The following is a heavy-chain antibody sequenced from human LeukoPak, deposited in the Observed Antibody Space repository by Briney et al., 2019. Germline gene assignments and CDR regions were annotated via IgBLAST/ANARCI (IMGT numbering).Heavy chain of an antibody. CDR3: ARGGLTLASFGLDY. Sequence: GGSLRLSCAASGFTFSSYAMHWVRQAPGKGLEWVAVISYDGSNKYYADSVKGRFTISRDNSKNTLYLQMNSLRAEDTAVYYCARGGLTLASFGLDYWGQGTLVTVSS. D-gene: IGHD3-16*01. CDR2: ISYDGSNK. V-gene: IGHV3-30*01. J-gene: IGHJ4*02. CDR1: GFTFSSYA.